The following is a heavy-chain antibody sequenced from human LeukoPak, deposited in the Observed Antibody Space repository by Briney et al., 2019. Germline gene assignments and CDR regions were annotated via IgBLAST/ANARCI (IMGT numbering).Heavy chain of an antibody. D-gene: IGHD3-10*01. V-gene: IGHV4-31*11. CDR2: IYYSGST. Sequence: SETLSLTCAVYGGSFSGYYWSWIRQHPGKGLEWIGYIYYSGSTYYNPSLKSRVTISVDTSRNQFYLKLSSVTAADTALYYCARSEETFSYGSGNYYSFGSWGQGTLVTVSS. J-gene: IGHJ4*02. CDR1: GGSFSGYY. CDR3: ARSEETFSYGSGNYYSFGS.